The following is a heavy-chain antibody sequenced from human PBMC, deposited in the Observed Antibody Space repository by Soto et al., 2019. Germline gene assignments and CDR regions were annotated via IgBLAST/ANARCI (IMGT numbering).Heavy chain of an antibody. J-gene: IGHJ4*02. CDR3: ARVNYYDSSGYYHFDY. CDR1: GFSFSSYS. Sequence: EVQLVESGGGLVQPGGSLRLSCAASGFSFSSYSMNWVRQAPGKGLEWVSAIGTAGDTYYPGSVKGRFTISRENAKNSLYLQMNSLRAGDTAVYYCARVNYYDSSGYYHFDYWGQGTLVTVSS. V-gene: IGHV3-13*01. D-gene: IGHD3-22*01. CDR2: IGTAGDT.